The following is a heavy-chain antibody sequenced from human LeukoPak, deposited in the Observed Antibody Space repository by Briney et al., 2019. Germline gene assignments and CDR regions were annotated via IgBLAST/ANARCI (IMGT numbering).Heavy chain of an antibody. Sequence: PSETLSLTCTVSGGSISSYYWSWIRQPPGKGLEWIGYIHYSGSTNYNPSLKSRVTISVDTSKNQFSLKLSSVTAADTAVYYCARGRGYYDSSTYTDFDYWGQGTLVTVSS. CDR2: IHYSGST. CDR1: GGSISSYY. V-gene: IGHV4-59*12. J-gene: IGHJ4*02. CDR3: ARGRGYYDSSTYTDFDY. D-gene: IGHD3-22*01.